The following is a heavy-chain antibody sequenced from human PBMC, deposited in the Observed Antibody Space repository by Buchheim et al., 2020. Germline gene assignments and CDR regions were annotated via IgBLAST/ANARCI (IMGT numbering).Heavy chain of an antibody. Sequence: QVQLVESGGGVVQPGRSLRLSYAASGFTFSSYGMHWVRQAPGKGLEWVAVISYDGSNKYYADSVKGRFTISRDNSKNTLYLQMNSLRAEDTAVYYCAKEYYYGSGTTMAYYYYGMDVWGQGTT. CDR3: AKEYYYGSGTTMAYYYYGMDV. D-gene: IGHD3-10*01. CDR1: GFTFSSYG. CDR2: ISYDGSNK. V-gene: IGHV3-30*18. J-gene: IGHJ6*02.